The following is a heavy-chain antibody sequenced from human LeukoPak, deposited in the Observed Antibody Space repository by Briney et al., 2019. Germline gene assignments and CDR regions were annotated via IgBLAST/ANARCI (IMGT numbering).Heavy chain of an antibody. D-gene: IGHD3-9*01. CDR3: ARVARYFDPSVFDY. CDR2: IYYSGGT. J-gene: IGHJ4*02. Sequence: PSETLSLTCTVSGGSISSYYWSWIRQPPGKGLEWIGYIYYSGGTNYNPSLKSRVTISVDTSKNQFSLKLSSVTAADTAVYYCARVARYFDPSVFDYWGQGTLVTVSS. CDR1: GGSISSYY. V-gene: IGHV4-59*01.